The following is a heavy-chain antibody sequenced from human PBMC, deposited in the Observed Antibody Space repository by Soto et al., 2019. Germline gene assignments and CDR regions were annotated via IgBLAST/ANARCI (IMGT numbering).Heavy chain of an antibody. CDR3: ARHDQDIVVVPAAIYYYYYMDV. D-gene: IGHD2-2*01. CDR2: IYYSGST. CDR1: GGSISSYY. J-gene: IGHJ6*03. V-gene: IGHV4-59*08. Sequence: SETLSLTCTVSGGSISSYYWSWIRQPPGKGLEWIGYIYYSGSTNYNPSLKSRVTISVDTSKNQFSLKLSSVTAADTAVYYCARHDQDIVVVPAAIYYYYYMDVWGKGTTVTVSS.